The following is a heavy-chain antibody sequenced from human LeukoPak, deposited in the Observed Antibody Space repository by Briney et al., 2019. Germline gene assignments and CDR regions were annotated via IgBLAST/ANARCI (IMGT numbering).Heavy chain of an antibody. J-gene: IGHJ6*02. CDR3: AKAPAPYYYYYGMDV. Sequence: LPGGSLRLSCAASGFTLSSYVMNWVRQAPGKGLEWVSSISDNGVTRYYADSVKGRFTISRDNSDNTVYLQMNSLRAEDTAIYYCAKAPAPYYYYYGMDVWGQGTAVTVSS. CDR2: ISDNGVTR. CDR1: GFTLSSYV. V-gene: IGHV3-23*01.